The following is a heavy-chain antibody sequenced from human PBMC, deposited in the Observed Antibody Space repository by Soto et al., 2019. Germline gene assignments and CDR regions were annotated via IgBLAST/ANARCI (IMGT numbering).Heavy chain of an antibody. D-gene: IGHD2-15*01. CDR3: TSGPLVVAAPYGMDV. CDR1: GFTFSNAW. J-gene: IGHJ6*02. V-gene: IGHV3-15*07. CDR2: IKSKTDGGTT. Sequence: EVQLVESGGGLVKPGGSLRLSCAASGFTFSNAWMNWVRQAPGKGLERVGRIKSKTDGGTTDYAAPVKGRFTISRDDSKYTLYLQMNSLKTEDTAVYYCTSGPLVVAAPYGMDVWGQGTTVTVSS.